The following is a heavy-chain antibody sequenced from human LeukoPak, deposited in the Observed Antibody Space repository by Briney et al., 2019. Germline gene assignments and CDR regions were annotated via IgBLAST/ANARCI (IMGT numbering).Heavy chain of an antibody. CDR1: GFTVSSNY. Sequence: PGGSLRLSCAASGFTVSSNYMNWVRQAPGKGLEWVSVIYSGGSTYYADSVKGRFTISRDNSKSTLYLQMNSLRAEDTAVYYCARDWLGYYYDTSAYYPTHFDYWGQGSLVTVSS. J-gene: IGHJ4*02. V-gene: IGHV3-66*01. CDR2: IYSGGST. D-gene: IGHD3-22*01. CDR3: ARDWLGYYYDTSAYYPTHFDY.